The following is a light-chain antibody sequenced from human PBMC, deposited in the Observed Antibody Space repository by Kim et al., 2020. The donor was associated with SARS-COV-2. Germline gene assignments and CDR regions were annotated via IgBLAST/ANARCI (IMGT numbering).Light chain of an antibody. CDR3: QQYDNLYT. J-gene: IGKJ2*01. V-gene: IGKV1-33*01. CDR2: DAS. CDR1: QDISNY. Sequence: DIQMTQSPSSLSASVGDRVTITCQASQDISNYLNWYQQKPGKAPKLLIYDASNLKTGVPSRFSGGGSGTDFTFTISSLQPEDIATYYCQQYDNLYTFGQGTKLEI.